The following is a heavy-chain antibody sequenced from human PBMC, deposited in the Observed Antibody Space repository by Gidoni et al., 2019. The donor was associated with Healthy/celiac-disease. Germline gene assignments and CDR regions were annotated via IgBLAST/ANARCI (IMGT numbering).Heavy chain of an antibody. D-gene: IGHD2-21*02. CDR1: GGTVRGYP. CDR3: ASRHCGGDCYSWEFLDY. CDR2: IIPILGTA. V-gene: IGHV1-69*01. Sequence: VQLVQSGAEVTKPGSSVKVVCKASGGTVRGYPISWVRQAPGQGLEWMGGIIPILGTANYGQRFQGRVTITADESTSTAYMELSSLRSEDTAVYYCASRHCGGDCYSWEFLDYWGQGTLVTVSS. J-gene: IGHJ4*02.